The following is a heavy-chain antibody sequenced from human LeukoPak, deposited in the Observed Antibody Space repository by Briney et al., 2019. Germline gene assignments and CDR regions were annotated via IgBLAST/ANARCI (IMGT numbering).Heavy chain of an antibody. Sequence: GGSLRLSCAASGFTFSSYGMHWVRQAPGKGLEWVAVIWYDGSNKYYADSVKGRFTISRDNSQNTLYLQMNSLRAEDTAVYYCAKGVYYYDSSGHDYWGQGTLVTVSS. CDR3: AKGVYYYDSSGHDY. D-gene: IGHD3-22*01. V-gene: IGHV3-33*06. CDR1: GFTFSSYG. J-gene: IGHJ4*02. CDR2: IWYDGSNK.